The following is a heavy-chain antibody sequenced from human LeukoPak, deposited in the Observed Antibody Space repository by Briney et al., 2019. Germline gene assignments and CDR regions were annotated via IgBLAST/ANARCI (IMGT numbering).Heavy chain of an antibody. CDR1: GFTFSSYS. V-gene: IGHV3-21*04. CDR3: ARNDYYGSGYYWYLDN. Sequence: PGGSLRLSCAASGFTFSSYSMNWVRQAPGKGLEWVSSISSSSSYIYYADSVKGRFTISRDNAKNSLYLQMNNLRAEDTALYHCARNDYYGSGYYWYLDNWGQGTLVTVSS. CDR2: ISSSSSYI. J-gene: IGHJ4*02. D-gene: IGHD3-10*01.